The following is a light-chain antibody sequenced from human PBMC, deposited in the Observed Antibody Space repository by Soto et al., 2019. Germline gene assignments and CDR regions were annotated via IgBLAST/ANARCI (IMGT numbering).Light chain of an antibody. V-gene: IGKV1-5*03. J-gene: IGKJ2*01. CDR2: KAS. Sequence: DIQMTQSPATLSASVGDTVTINCRASQSVLTWLAWYQQKPGKAPNLLIYKASRLRDGVPSRFSGSGSGTDFTLTISSLRPDDFASYFCQHYFSYPYAFGQGTKLEI. CDR3: QHYFSYPYA. CDR1: QSVLTW.